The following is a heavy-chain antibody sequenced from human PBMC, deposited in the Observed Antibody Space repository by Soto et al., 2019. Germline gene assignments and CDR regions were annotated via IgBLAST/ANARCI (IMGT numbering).Heavy chain of an antibody. CDR2: IIPIFGTA. V-gene: IGHV1-69*01. CDR1: GGTFSSYA. Sequence: QVQLEQSGAEVKKPGSSVKVSCKASGGTFSSYAISWVRQAPGQVLEWMGGIIPIFGTANDAQKFQGTVTITADEATSTAYMELSSLRAEDTAVYYCSRRLDSSSWYYYYYGMDVWGQGTTVTVSS. CDR3: SRRLDSSSWYYYYYGMDV. J-gene: IGHJ6*02. D-gene: IGHD6-13*01.